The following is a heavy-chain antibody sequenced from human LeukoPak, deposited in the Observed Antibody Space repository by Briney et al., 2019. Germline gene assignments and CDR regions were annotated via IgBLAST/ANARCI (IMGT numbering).Heavy chain of an antibody. Sequence: SETLSLTCTVSGGSTNSFFWSWIRQPPGKGLEWIGSIYRSGSTYYNPSLKSRVTISVDTSKNQFSLKLSSVTAADTAVYYCARRIGQGSGSYYPDYWGQGTLVTVSS. CDR3: ARRIGQGSGSYYPDY. J-gene: IGHJ4*02. CDR1: GGSTNSFF. CDR2: IYRSGST. V-gene: IGHV4-59*08. D-gene: IGHD3-10*01.